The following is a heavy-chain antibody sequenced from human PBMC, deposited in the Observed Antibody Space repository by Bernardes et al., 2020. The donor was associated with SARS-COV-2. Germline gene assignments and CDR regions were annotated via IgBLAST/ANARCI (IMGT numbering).Heavy chain of an antibody. V-gene: IGHV3-74*03. CDR3: AGTSTTCCDY. CDR1: GFTFSSYW. D-gene: IGHD2-2*01. J-gene: IGHJ4*02. Sequence: GGSLRLSCAASGFTFSSYWIHWVRQVPGKGLVWVSRISAEGTGITYADSVKGRFTISRDNAKNTLYLQMNSLRVEDTGVYYCAGTSTTCCDYWGQGTLVTVSS. CDR2: ISAEGTGI.